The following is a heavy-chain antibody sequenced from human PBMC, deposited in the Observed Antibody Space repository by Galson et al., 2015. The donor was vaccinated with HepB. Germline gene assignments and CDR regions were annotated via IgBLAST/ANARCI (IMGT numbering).Heavy chain of an antibody. D-gene: IGHD2-21*01. V-gene: IGHV3-64D*09. CDR2: ISSNGGST. CDR1: GFTFSSYA. CDR3: VRGSGYSHHYYYYGMDV. Sequence: SLRLSCAASGFTFSSYAMHWVRQAPGKGLEYVSAISSNGGSTYYADSVKGRFTISRDNSKNTLYLQMSSLRAEDTAVYYCVRGSGYSHHYYYYGMDVWGQGTTVTVSS. J-gene: IGHJ6*02.